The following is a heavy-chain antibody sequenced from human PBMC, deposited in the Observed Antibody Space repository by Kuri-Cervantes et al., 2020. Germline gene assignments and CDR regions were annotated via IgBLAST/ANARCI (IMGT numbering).Heavy chain of an antibody. V-gene: IGHV3-30*03. CDR3: MVAASTTDY. J-gene: IGHJ4*02. CDR1: GFTITSYG. Sequence: GGSLRLSCAASGFTITSYGMHWARQAPGKGLEWVALITSDGEWESYADSVKGRFTISRDNSKNTLYMEMNRVKTDDTAVYFCMVAASTTDYWGQGTLVTVSS. CDR2: ITSDGEWE. D-gene: IGHD6-13*01.